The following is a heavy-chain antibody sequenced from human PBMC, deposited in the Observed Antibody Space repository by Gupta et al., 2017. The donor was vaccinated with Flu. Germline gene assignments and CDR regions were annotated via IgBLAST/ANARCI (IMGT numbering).Heavy chain of an antibody. J-gene: IGHJ4*02. CDR1: GFTFSSYG. D-gene: IGHD6-19*01. CDR3: ARDTAVAGGAPFDY. Sequence: QVQLVESGGGVVQPGRSLRLSCAASGFTFSSYGMHWVRQAPGKGLGWVAVIWYDGSNKYYADSVKGRFTISRDNSKNTLYLQMNSLRAEDTAVYYCARDTAVAGGAPFDYWGQGTLVTVSS. V-gene: IGHV3-33*01. CDR2: IWYDGSNK.